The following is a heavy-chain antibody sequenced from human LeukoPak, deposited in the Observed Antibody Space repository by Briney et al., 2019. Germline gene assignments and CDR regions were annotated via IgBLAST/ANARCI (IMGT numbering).Heavy chain of an antibody. D-gene: IGHD3-9*01. V-gene: IGHV4-39*01. CDR1: GGSISSSSYY. CDR3: ARGTYSYYDISTGYSGGYNWFDP. CDR2: IYYSGST. Sequence: PSETLSLTRTVSGGSISSSSYYWGWIRQPPGKGLEWIGSIYYSGSTYYNPSLKSRVTISVDTSKNQFSLKLSSVTAADTAVYYCARGTYSYYDISTGYSGGYNWFDPWGQGTLVTVSS. J-gene: IGHJ5*02.